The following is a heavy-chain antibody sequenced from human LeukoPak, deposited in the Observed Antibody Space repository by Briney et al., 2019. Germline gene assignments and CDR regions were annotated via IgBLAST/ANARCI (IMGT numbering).Heavy chain of an antibody. Sequence: GGSLRLSCAASGFTVSRNYMTWVRQAPGKGLEWVSAISGSGGSTYYADSVKGRFTISRDNSKNTLYLQMNSLRAEDTAVYYCAKGGTRIAVAGTTMFDYWGQGTLVTVSS. CDR2: ISGSGGST. J-gene: IGHJ4*02. CDR1: GFTVSRNY. D-gene: IGHD6-19*01. CDR3: AKGGTRIAVAGTTMFDY. V-gene: IGHV3-23*01.